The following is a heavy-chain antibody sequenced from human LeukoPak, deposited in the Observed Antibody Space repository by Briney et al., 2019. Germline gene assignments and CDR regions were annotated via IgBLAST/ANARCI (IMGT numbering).Heavy chain of an antibody. J-gene: IGHJ4*02. D-gene: IGHD6-13*01. CDR1: GFTFSSYV. CDR3: AKGGRITAVLPFDY. CDR2: ISGSGGST. V-gene: IGHV3-23*01. Sequence: GGSLRLSCAASGFTFSSYVMSWVRQAPGKGLEWVSAISGSGGSTYYADSVKGRFTISRDNSKNTLYLQVSSLRAEGTAVYRCAKGGRITAVLPFDYWGQGTLVTVSS.